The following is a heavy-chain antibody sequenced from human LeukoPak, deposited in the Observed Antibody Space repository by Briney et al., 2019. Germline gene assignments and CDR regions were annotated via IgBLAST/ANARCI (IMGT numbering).Heavy chain of an antibody. Sequence: PGEPLKSSCQGSGYSFTSYWIGWVRQMPGKGLGWMGIIYPGDSDTRYSPSFQGQVTISADKSISTAHPQWSSLKASDTAMYYCARQLEDYDILTGYYRIFDYWGQGTLVTVSS. D-gene: IGHD3-9*01. CDR3: ARQLEDYDILTGYYRIFDY. J-gene: IGHJ4*02. V-gene: IGHV5-51*01. CDR1: GYSFTSYW. CDR2: IYPGDSDT.